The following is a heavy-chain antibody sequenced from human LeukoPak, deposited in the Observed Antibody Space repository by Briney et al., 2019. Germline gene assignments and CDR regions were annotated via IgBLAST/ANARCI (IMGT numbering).Heavy chain of an antibody. CDR1: ADSISSGGHY. J-gene: IGHJ4*02. Sequence: SQTLSLTCTISADSISSGGHYWSWIRQHPGKGLESIGFMRHSGSTSHNPSLKGRVAISVDASKNQFSLRLSSVTAADTAVYYCARGGNRFGGFYFDYWGQGSLVTVSS. D-gene: IGHD3-10*01. CDR2: MRHSGST. CDR3: ARGGNRFGGFYFDY. V-gene: IGHV4-31*03.